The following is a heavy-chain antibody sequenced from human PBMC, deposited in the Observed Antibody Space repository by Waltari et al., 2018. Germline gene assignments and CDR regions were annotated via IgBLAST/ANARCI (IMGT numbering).Heavy chain of an antibody. CDR2: IYYSGST. CDR3: ARESPGYRSGFDP. J-gene: IGHJ5*02. CDR1: GGSISSYY. Sequence: QVQLQESGPGLVKPSETLSLTCTVSGGSISSYYWSWIRQPPGKGLEWIGYIYYSGSTNYNPSLKSRVTISVDTSKNQFSLKLSSVTAADTAVYYCARESPGYRSGFDPWGQGTLVTVSS. D-gene: IGHD6-19*01. V-gene: IGHV4-59*12.